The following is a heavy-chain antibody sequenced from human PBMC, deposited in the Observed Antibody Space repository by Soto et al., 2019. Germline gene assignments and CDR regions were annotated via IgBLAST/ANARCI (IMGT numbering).Heavy chain of an antibody. CDR3: SRDHAIGGVTASGNWFDP. Sequence: GGSLRLSCAASGFTFSSYGMHWVRQGPSKGLEWVAVIWHDGSNTYYADSMKGRFSISRDNSKNTLYLQMNSLRVEDTAVYYCSRDHAIGGVTASGNWFDPWGQGTLVTVSS. J-gene: IGHJ5*02. D-gene: IGHD6-13*01. CDR1: GFTFSSYG. CDR2: IWHDGSNT. V-gene: IGHV3-33*01.